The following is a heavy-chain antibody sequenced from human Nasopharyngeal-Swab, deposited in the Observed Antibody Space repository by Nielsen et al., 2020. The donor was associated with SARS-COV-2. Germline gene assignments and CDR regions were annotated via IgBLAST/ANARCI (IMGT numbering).Heavy chain of an antibody. D-gene: IGHD4-11*01. CDR2: IYTSGST. Sequence: SETLSLTCTVSGGSISSGSYYWSWIRQPAGKGLEWIGRIYTSGSTNYNPSLKSRVTISVDTSKNQFSLKLSSVTAADPAVYYCARDGDYTDVWGQGTTVTVSS. V-gene: IGHV4-61*02. J-gene: IGHJ6*02. CDR3: ARDGDYTDV. CDR1: GGSISSGSYY.